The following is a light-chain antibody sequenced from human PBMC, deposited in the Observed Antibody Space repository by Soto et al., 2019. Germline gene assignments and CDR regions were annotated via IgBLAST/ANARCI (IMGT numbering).Light chain of an antibody. CDR2: KAS. CDR3: QQYNTFPWT. V-gene: IGKV1-5*03. Sequence: DIQVTQSPSTLSASVGDRVIITCRASQSISSWLAWYQQKPGKALKALIYKASSLESGVPSRFSGSESGTEFTLTISSLQPDDFATYYCQQYNTFPWTFGQGTKVEVK. CDR1: QSISSW. J-gene: IGKJ1*01.